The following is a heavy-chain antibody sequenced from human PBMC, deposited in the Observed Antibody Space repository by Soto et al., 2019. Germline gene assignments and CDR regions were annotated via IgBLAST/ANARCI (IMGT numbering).Heavy chain of an antibody. D-gene: IGHD3-10*01. J-gene: IGHJ6*02. CDR2: IYWDDDE. CDR1: GFTLNTGGVG. V-gene: IGHV2-5*02. Sequence: SGPTLVNPTQTLTLTCTFSGFTLNTGGVGVGWVRQPRGKAMEWLALIYWDDDERYRPSLRSRLNITKDTINNQVVLTMTNMDPEDTATYYCVRNWRYYGGDYYYGMDAWGQGTTVTVSS. CDR3: VRNWRYYGGDYYYGMDA.